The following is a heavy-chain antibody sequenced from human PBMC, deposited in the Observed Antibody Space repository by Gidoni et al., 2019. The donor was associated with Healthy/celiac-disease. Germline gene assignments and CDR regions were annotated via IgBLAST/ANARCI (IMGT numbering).Heavy chain of an antibody. J-gene: IGHJ4*02. Sequence: QVTLKESGPVLVKPTETLTLTCTVSGFSLSNARMGVSWIRQPPGKALEWLAPIFSNDEKSYSTSLKSRLTISKDTSKSQVVLTMTNMDPVDTATYYCARIGYSTFGGVIVPEYYFDYWGQGTLVTVSS. CDR3: ARIGYSTFGGVIVPEYYFDY. CDR1: GFSLSNARMG. D-gene: IGHD3-16*02. V-gene: IGHV2-26*01. CDR2: IFSNDEK.